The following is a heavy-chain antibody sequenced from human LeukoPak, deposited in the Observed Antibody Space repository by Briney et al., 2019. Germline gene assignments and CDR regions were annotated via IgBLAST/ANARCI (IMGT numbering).Heavy chain of an antibody. J-gene: IGHJ4*02. D-gene: IGHD3-16*01. V-gene: IGHV3-21*01. CDR3: ARESYVNNYYFDY. Sequence: PGGSLRLSCAASGFTFSSYSMNWVRQAPGKGLEWVSSISSSSSYIYYADSVKGRFTISRDNAKNSLYLQMNSLRAEDTAVYYCARESYVNNYYFDYWGQGTLVTVSS. CDR2: ISSSSSYI. CDR1: GFTFSSYS.